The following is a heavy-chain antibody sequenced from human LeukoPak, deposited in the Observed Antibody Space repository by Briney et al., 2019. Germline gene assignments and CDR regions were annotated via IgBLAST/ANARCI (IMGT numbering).Heavy chain of an antibody. J-gene: IGHJ5*02. CDR1: GGSFSGYY. V-gene: IGHV4-34*01. D-gene: IGHD3-10*01. Sequence: PSETLSLTCAVYGGSFSGYYWSWIRQPPGKGLEWIGEINHSGSTNYNPSLKSRVTISVDTSKNQFSLKLSSVTAADTAVYYCARRWAYYYGPGAYNGFDPWGKGTLVPVSS. CDR2: INHSGST. CDR3: ARRWAYYYGPGAYNGFDP.